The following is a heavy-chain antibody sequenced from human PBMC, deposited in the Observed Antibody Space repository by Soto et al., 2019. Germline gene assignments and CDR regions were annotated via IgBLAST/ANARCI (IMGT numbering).Heavy chain of an antibody. CDR2: IYHSGNS. D-gene: IGHD2-21*01. CDR1: GGSISSSNC. Sequence: PADPLSLTCAIWGGSISSSNCWIWVREAPGGGLEWIGEIYHSGNSNYTLSLKSRVTLSVDKSKNQFSLNLTSVTAADTAVYYCARRDSYIPEVPFDYWGQGTPVTVSS. V-gene: IGHV4-4*02. CDR3: ARRDSYIPEVPFDY. J-gene: IGHJ4*02.